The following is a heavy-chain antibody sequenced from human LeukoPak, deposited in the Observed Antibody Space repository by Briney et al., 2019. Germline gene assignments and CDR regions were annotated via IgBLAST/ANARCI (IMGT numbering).Heavy chain of an antibody. CDR1: GGSISSYY. CDR3: ARTKQQLVLDI. J-gene: IGHJ3*02. CDR2: IYYSGST. V-gene: IGHV4-59*08. Sequence: SETLSLTCTVSGGSISSYYWSWIRQPPGKGLEWIGYIYYSGSTNYNPSLKSRVTISVDTSKNQFSLKLGSVTAADTAVYYCARTKQQLVLDIWGQGTMVTVSS. D-gene: IGHD6-13*01.